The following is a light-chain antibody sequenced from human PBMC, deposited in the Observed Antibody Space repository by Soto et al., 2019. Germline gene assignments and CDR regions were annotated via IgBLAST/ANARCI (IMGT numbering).Light chain of an antibody. V-gene: IGKV3-20*01. Sequence: EIVLTQSPGTLSLSPGERATLSCRASQSVGRNYLAWYQHKPGQAPRLLIHGASSRAIGIPDRFSGSGSGTDFTLTIRRLEPEDFAVYYCQQYADSPLTFGGGTEVEIK. CDR1: QSVGRNY. CDR3: QQYADSPLT. J-gene: IGKJ4*01. CDR2: GAS.